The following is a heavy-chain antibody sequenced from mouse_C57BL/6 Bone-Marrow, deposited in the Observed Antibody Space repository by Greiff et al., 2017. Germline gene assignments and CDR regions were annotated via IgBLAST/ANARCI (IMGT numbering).Heavy chain of an antibody. CDR2: IDPSDSYT. J-gene: IGHJ1*03. V-gene: IGHV1-59*01. CDR3: ASPLYYGSSYWYFDV. D-gene: IGHD1-1*01. Sequence: VQLQQSGAELVRPGTSVKLSCKASGYTFTSYWMHWVKQRPGQGLEWIGVIDPSDSYTNYNQKFKGKATLTVDTYSSTAYMQLSSLTSEDSAVYYCASPLYYGSSYWYFDVWGTGTTVTVSS. CDR1: GYTFTSYW.